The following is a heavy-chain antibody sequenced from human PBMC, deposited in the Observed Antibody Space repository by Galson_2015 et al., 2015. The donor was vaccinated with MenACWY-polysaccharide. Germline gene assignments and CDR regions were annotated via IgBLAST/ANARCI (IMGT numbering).Heavy chain of an antibody. CDR3: ARGEASGYSYGNNFDY. CDR1: GFTFNSYA. J-gene: IGHJ4*02. D-gene: IGHD5-18*01. CDR2: ISYDGSNK. Sequence: LRLSCAASGFTFNSYAMHWVRQAPGKGLEWVAFISYDGSNKYFADSVKGRFTISRDNSKNTLYLQMNSLRAEDTAVYYCARGEASGYSYGNNFDYWGQGTLVTVSS. V-gene: IGHV3-30-3*01.